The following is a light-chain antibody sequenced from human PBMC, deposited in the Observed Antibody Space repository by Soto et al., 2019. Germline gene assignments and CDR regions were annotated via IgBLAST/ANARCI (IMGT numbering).Light chain of an antibody. J-gene: IGKJ1*01. CDR2: GAS. V-gene: IGKV3-20*01. CDR3: HQYGSSPRT. Sequence: EIVLTQSPGPLPLPPGDGPPPPCGAGQRFGTNSWAWYQQNPGQAPRLPIYGASIRATGIPDRFSGSGSETDFTLTIRRLEPEDFAMYFCHQYGSSPRTFGQGTKVEIK. CDR1: QRFGTNS.